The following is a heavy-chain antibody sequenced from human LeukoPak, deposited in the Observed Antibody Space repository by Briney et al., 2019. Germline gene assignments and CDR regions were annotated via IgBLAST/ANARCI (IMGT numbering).Heavy chain of an antibody. CDR2: IYTSGST. J-gene: IGHJ6*03. V-gene: IGHV4-4*07. CDR1: GGSISSYY. CDR3: ARDRNYYDSSGYSPRDYYYYYIDV. Sequence: SETLSLTCTVSGGSISSYYWSWIRQPAGKGLEWIGRIYTSGSTNYNPSLKSRVTTSVDTSKNQFSLKLSSVTAADTAVYYCARDRNYYDSSGYSPRDYYYYYIDVWGKGTTVTVSS. D-gene: IGHD3-22*01.